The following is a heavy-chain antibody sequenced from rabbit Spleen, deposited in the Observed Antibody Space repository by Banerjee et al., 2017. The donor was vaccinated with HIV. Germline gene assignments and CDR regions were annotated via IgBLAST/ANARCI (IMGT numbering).Heavy chain of an antibody. V-gene: IGHV1S45*01. Sequence: QEQLVESGGGLVQPEGSLTLTCTASGFSFSSNYYMCWVRQAPGKGLEWIACIAAGSGGTTYYANWAKGRFTISKTSSTTVTLQMTSLTVADTATYFCARDTGSSFSSYGMDLWGPGTLVTVS. D-gene: IGHD8-1*01. J-gene: IGHJ6*01. CDR2: IAAGSGGTT. CDR3: ARDTGSSFSSYGMDL. CDR1: GFSFSSNYY.